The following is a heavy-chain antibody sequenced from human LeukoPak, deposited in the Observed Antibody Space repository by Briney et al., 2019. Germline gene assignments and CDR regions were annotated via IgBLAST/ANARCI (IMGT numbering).Heavy chain of an antibody. V-gene: IGHV3-15*01. CDR2: IKSKTDGGTT. CDR3: TTGLTYYYDSSGYYYFDY. CDR1: GFTFSNAW. J-gene: IGHJ4*02. D-gene: IGHD3-22*01. Sequence: GGSLRLSCAASGFTFSNAWMSWVRQAPGKGLEWVGRIKSKTDGGTTDYAAPVKGRFTISRDDSKNTLYLQMNSLKTEDTAVYYCTTGLTYYYDSSGYYYFDYWGQRTLVTVST.